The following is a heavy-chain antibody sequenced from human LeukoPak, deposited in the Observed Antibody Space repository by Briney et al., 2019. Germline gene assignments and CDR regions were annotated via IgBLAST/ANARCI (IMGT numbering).Heavy chain of an antibody. CDR1: GYTFSGYY. D-gene: IGHD5-18*01. J-gene: IGHJ4*02. CDR2: MNPNSGNT. CDR3: ARGHPIGYSYQRDFDY. V-gene: IGHV1-8*02. Sequence: ASVKVSCKASGYTFSGYYLHWVRQATGQGLEWMGWMNPNSGNTGYAQKFQGRVTMTRNTSISTAYMELSSLRSEDTAVYYCARGHPIGYSYQRDFDYWGQGTLVTVSS.